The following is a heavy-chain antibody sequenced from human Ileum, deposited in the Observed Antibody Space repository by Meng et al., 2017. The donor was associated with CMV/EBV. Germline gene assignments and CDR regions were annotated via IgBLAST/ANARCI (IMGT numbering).Heavy chain of an antibody. D-gene: IGHD2-21*01. CDR3: SRDHSRGGDCYVYAYDF. V-gene: IGHV3-49*04. CDR2: IRSKLYGGTT. CDR1: GFAFGDYA. J-gene: IGHJ3*01. Sequence: GESLKISCTASGFAFGDYAMNWVRQAPGKGLEWIGFIRSKLYGGTTEYAASMKDRFIISRDDSKSILYLQVNSLKTEDTAVYYCSRDHSRGGDCYVYAYDFWGQGTMVTVSS.